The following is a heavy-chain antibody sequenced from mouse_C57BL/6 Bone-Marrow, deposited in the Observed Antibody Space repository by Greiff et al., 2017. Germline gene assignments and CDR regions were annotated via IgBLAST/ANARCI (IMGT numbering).Heavy chain of an antibody. D-gene: IGHD1-1*01. CDR1: GYTFTSYW. J-gene: IGHJ1*03. V-gene: IGHV1-50*01. CDR2: IDPSDSYT. Sequence: VQLQQPGAELVKPGASVKLSCKASGYTFTSYWMQWVKQRPGQGLEWIGEIDPSDSYTNYNQKFKGKATLTVDTSSSTAYMQLSSLTSEDSAVYYCAKGYYYGSSYPWYFDGWGTGTTVTVSS. CDR3: AKGYYYGSSYPWYFDG.